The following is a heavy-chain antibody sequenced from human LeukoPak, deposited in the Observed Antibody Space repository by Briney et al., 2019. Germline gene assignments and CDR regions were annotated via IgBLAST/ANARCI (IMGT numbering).Heavy chain of an antibody. J-gene: IGHJ1*01. CDR2: IKSDGST. Sequence: GGSLRLSCAASGFTFSSYWMHWVRQAPGKGLVWVSRIKSDGSTRYADSVKGRFTISRDNAKNTVSLQMNSLGAEDTGVYYCARAPSEIGGYYPEYFRHWGQGTLVTVSS. CDR1: GFTFSSYW. CDR3: ARAPSEIGGYYPEYFRH. V-gene: IGHV3-74*01. D-gene: IGHD3-22*01.